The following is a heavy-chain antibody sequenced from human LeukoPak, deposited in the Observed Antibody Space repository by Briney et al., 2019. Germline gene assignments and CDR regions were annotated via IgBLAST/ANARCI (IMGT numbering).Heavy chain of an antibody. Sequence: PGGSLRLSCAASGFTFSSYAMGWVRQAPGKGLEWVSTICGSGSSTYYADSVKGRLTISRDNSKNTLYLQMNSLRAEDTAVYYCARETSDPVFFWSGTLDYWGQGTLVTVSS. CDR2: ICGSGSST. J-gene: IGHJ4*02. CDR3: ARETSDPVFFWSGTLDY. D-gene: IGHD3-3*01. CDR1: GFTFSSYA. V-gene: IGHV3-23*01.